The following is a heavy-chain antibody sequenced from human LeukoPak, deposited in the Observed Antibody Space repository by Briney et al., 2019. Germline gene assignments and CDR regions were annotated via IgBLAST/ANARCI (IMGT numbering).Heavy chain of an antibody. V-gene: IGHV3-21*01. CDR1: GFTFSSHT. CDR2: ISSTSTSI. CDR3: ARGFRAFDF. J-gene: IGHJ3*01. Sequence: GGSLRLSCAASGFTFSSHTMNWVRQAPGKGLEWVSSISSTSTSIYHADSVKGRFTISRYNTKNSLYLQMDSLRAEDTAVYYCARGFRAFDFWAQGTMVTVSS.